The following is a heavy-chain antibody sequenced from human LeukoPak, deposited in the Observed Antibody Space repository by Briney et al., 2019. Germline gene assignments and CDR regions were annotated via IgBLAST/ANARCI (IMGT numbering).Heavy chain of an antibody. CDR1: GFTFSEYD. Sequence: GGPLRLSCAASGFTFSEYDMHWVRQATGNGLEWVSGIGIAGDTYYPGSVKGRFTISRENAKNSLHLQMNSLRAGDTAVYYCTRVDRADAFDIWGRGTIVTVSS. CDR2: IGIAGDT. D-gene: IGHD3-16*02. J-gene: IGHJ3*02. V-gene: IGHV3-13*01. CDR3: TRVDRADAFDI.